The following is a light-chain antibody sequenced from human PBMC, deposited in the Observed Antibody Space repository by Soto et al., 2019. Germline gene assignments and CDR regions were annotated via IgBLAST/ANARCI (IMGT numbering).Light chain of an antibody. V-gene: IGKV3-11*01. CDR1: QSISSY. Sequence: FVLTQSPATLSLSPGERATLSCRASQSISSYLAWYQQKPGQAPRLLIYDASKRATGIPARFSGSGSGTDFTLTISGLEPEDSAVYYCQQRNNWPPGFTFGPGTKVEIK. CDR2: DAS. J-gene: IGKJ3*01. CDR3: QQRNNWPPGFT.